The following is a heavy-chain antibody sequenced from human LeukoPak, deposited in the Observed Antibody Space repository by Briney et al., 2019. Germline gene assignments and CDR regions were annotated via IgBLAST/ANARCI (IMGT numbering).Heavy chain of an antibody. CDR2: ISAYNGNT. CDR1: GYTFTSYG. Sequence: ASVKVSCKASGYTFTSYGISWVRQAPGQGLEWMGWISAYNGNTNYAQKLQGRVTMTTDTPTSTAYMELRSLRSDDTAVYYCAGRRDSGWYEYWGQGTLVTVSS. J-gene: IGHJ4*02. D-gene: IGHD6-19*01. V-gene: IGHV1-18*01. CDR3: AGRRDSGWYEY.